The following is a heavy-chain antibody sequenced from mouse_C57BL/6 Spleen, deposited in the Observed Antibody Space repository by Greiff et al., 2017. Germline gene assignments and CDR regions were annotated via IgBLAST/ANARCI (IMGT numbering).Heavy chain of an antibody. CDR2: ILPGSGST. Sequence: VQLQQSGAELMKPGASVKLSCKATGYTFTGYWIEWVKQRPGHGLEWIGEILPGSGSTNYNAKFKGKATFTADTSSNTAYMQLSSLTTEDSAIYYCARRDYYGSSYVAYWGQGTLVTVSA. D-gene: IGHD1-1*01. V-gene: IGHV1-9*01. J-gene: IGHJ3*01. CDR3: ARRDYYGSSYVAY. CDR1: GYTFTGYW.